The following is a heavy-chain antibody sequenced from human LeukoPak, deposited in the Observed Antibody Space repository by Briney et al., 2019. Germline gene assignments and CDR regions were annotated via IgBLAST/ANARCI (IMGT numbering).Heavy chain of an antibody. J-gene: IGHJ4*02. CDR3: ARDRGPRTGFMVREAYDY. V-gene: IGHV3-74*01. D-gene: IGHD3-10*01. CDR1: GLTFSDYW. Sequence: GGSLRLSCAASGLTFSDYWIHWVRQAPGKGLVWVSRINTDGSITNYADSVKGRFSISRDNAKNTLYLQMSSLRAEDTAVYYCARDRGPRTGFMVREAYDYWGQGTLVTVSS. CDR2: INTDGSIT.